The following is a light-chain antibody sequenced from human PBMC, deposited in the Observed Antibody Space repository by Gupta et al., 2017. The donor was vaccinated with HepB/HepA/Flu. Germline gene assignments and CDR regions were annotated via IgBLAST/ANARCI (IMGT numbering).Light chain of an antibody. J-gene: IGKJ1*01. CDR2: KAN. CDR1: QSISSW. V-gene: IGKV1-5*03. Sequence: DIQMTQSPSTLSASVGDRVTSTGRASQSISSWLAWYQQKPGKAPKLLNYKANSLESGVPSRVSGSGSATECTLTISILEPDDFATYYCQPDNSSFGQGTKVEIK. CDR3: QPDNSS.